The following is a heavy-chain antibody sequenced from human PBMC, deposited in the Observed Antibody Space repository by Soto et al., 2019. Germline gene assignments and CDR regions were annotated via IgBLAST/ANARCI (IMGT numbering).Heavy chain of an antibody. CDR2: TYNSGST. CDR1: GGSISSGGYY. CDR3: PRHPAP. J-gene: IGHJ5*02. V-gene: IGHV4-31*03. Sequence: QVQLQESGPGLVKASQTLSLTCTVSGGSISSGGYYWSWIRQHPGKGLEWIGYTYNSGSTYYNPSPNRRVPISAHTSKTQFSLKLRSLTAAHTAVYYSPRHPAPCAQGTLVTVSS.